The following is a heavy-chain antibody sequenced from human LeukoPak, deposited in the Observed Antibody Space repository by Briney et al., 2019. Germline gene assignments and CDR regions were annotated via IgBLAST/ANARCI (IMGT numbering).Heavy chain of an antibody. D-gene: IGHD3-10*01. J-gene: IGHJ4*02. CDR1: GCTFSSYA. V-gene: IGHV1-69*13. CDR3: ARAAPTSYCYGSGSYYPFDY. Sequence: SVKVSCKASGCTFSSYAISWVRQAPGQGLEWMGGIIPIFGTANYAQKFQGRATITADESTSTAYMELSSLRSEDTAVYYCARAAPTSYCYGSGSYYPFDYWGQGTLVTVSS. CDR2: IIPIFGTA.